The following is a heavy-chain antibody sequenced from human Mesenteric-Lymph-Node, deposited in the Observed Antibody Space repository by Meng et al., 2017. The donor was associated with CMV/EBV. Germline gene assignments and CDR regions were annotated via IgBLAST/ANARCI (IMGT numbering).Heavy chain of an antibody. Sequence: SETLSLTCAVYGASFSGYFWTWIRQPPGKGLEWIGEINHSGSTNYNPSLKSRVTISVDTSKNQFSLRLSSVTAADTAMYYCARADSGLDYWGQGTLVTVSS. CDR1: GASFSGYF. J-gene: IGHJ4*02. CDR2: INHSGST. CDR3: ARADSGLDY. D-gene: IGHD3-10*01. V-gene: IGHV4-34*01.